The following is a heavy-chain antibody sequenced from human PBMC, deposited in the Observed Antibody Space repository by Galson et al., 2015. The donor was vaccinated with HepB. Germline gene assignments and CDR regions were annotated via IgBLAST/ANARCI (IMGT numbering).Heavy chain of an antibody. D-gene: IGHD3-22*01. CDR2: IKSKTDGGTT. Sequence: SLRLSCAASGFTFSNAWMNWVRRAPGQGLEWVGRIKSKTDGGTTDYAAPVKGRLTISRDDSKNTRYLQMNSLKTEDTAVYYCTTVWYYYDSSADVDAFDIWGQGTMVTVSS. CDR1: GFTFSNAW. CDR3: TTVWYYYDSSADVDAFDI. V-gene: IGHV3-15*07. J-gene: IGHJ3*02.